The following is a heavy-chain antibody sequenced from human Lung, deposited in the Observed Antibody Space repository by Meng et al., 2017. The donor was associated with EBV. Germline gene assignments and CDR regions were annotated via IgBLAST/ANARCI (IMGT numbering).Heavy chain of an antibody. V-gene: IGHV4-31*01. CDR3: ARAVDTGYFDY. D-gene: IGHD5-18*01. CDR2: IYYSGST. CDR1: GGSISSGGHY. J-gene: IGHJ4*02. Sequence: QDPHQDSGPRLVKPSQTLSLPFTVSGGSISSGGHYWSWIRQHPGKSLEWIGYIYYSGSTYYNPSLKSLVSISVDTSNNQFSLKLSSVTAADTAVYYCARAVDTGYFDYWGQGTLVTVSS.